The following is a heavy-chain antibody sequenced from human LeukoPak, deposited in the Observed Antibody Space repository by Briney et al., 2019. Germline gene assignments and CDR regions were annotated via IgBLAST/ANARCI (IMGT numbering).Heavy chain of an antibody. CDR2: IDRSSSII. Sequence: GGSLRLSCAASGFTFSNYNMDWVRQAPGKGLEWVSYIDRSSSIIYYADSVLGRFTISRDNAKNSLYLQMNSLRAEDTAVYYCARDRPGDFDAFDIWGQGTMVTVSS. J-gene: IGHJ3*02. D-gene: IGHD7-27*01. CDR1: GFTFSNYN. V-gene: IGHV3-48*04. CDR3: ARDRPGDFDAFDI.